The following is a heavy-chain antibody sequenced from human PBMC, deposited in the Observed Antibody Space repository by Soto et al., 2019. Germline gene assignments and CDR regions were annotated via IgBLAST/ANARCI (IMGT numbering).Heavy chain of an antibody. CDR3: AREDINESFFDS. CDR1: GGYISSGGNY. Sequence: PSETLSLTCSVSGGYISSGGNYWSWIRQHPGKGLEWIGFIYYTGHTKYNAALKSRASISGDMSVNQFSLTLTSVTAADTAVYYCAREDINESFFDSWGPGVLVTVSS. D-gene: IGHD2-8*01. J-gene: IGHJ4*02. V-gene: IGHV4-31*03. CDR2: IYYTGHT.